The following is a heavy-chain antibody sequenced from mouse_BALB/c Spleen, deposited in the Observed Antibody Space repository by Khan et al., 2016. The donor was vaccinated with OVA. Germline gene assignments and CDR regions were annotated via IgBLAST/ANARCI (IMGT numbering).Heavy chain of an antibody. J-gene: IGHJ3*01. V-gene: IGHV1-4*01. D-gene: IGHD2-14*01. CDR3: ARDGAYYRNDGWFAY. CDR2: INPSSGYT. CDR1: GYTFTSYT. Sequence: LQQSGAELARPGASVKMSCKASGYTFTSYTIHWIKQRPGQGLEWIGYINPSSGYTNYNQKFKDKATLTVDKSSTTAYMQLSSLTSDDSAVYYCARDGAYYRNDGWFAYWGQGTLVTVSA.